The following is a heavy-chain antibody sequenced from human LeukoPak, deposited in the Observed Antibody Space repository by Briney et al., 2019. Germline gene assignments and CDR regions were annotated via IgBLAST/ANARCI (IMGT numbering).Heavy chain of an antibody. Sequence: PGGSLRLSCAASGFTFSSYAMHWVRQAPGKGLEWVAVISYDGSNKYYADSVKGRFTISRDNSKNTLYLQMNSLRAEDTAVYYCARDTHSLGILDYWGQGTLVTVSS. V-gene: IGHV3-30-3*01. J-gene: IGHJ4*02. D-gene: IGHD7-27*01. CDR1: GFTFSSYA. CDR3: ARDTHSLGILDY. CDR2: ISYDGSNK.